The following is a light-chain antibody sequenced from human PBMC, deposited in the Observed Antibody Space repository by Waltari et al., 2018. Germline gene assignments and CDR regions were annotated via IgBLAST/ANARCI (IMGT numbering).Light chain of an antibody. Sequence: QSALTQPPSASGTPGQRVIISCSGSSSNIGSNAVSWYRQFPGTAPRLRIYSNSAPTSGVPDRFSGSKSGTSASLTISGLQSDDAADYYCATWEDRQTGYVVFGGGTKLTVL. CDR2: SNS. J-gene: IGLJ2*01. CDR3: ATWEDRQTGYVV. CDR1: SSNIGSNA. V-gene: IGLV1-44*01.